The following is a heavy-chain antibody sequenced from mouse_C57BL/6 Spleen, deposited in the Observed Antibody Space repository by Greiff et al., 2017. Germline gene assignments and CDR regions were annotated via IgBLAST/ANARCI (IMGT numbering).Heavy chain of an antibody. V-gene: IGHV5-17*01. Sequence: EVKLMESGGGLVKPGGSLKLSCAASGFTFSDYGMHWVRQAPEKGLEWVADISSGSSTIYYADTVKGRFTISRDNAKNTLFLQMASLRSEDTAMYYCARNGYDVDWYFDVWGTGTTVTVSS. CDR2: ISSGSSTI. J-gene: IGHJ1*03. CDR1: GFTFSDYG. D-gene: IGHD2-2*01. CDR3: ARNGYDVDWYFDV.